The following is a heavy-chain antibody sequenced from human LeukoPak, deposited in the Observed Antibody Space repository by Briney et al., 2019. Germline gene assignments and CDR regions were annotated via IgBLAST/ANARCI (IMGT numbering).Heavy chain of an antibody. V-gene: IGHV3-23*01. Sequence: GGSLRLSCAASGFTFTNYAMSWVRQAPGKGLEYISTFSVSDGRTYYADSVKGRFTISRDNSKYTLYLQMNSLRAEDTAVYYCAKQHAATGGYFDYWGQGTLVTVSS. CDR2: FSVSDGRT. D-gene: IGHD3-10*01. J-gene: IGHJ4*02. CDR3: AKQHAATGGYFDY. CDR1: GFTFTNYA.